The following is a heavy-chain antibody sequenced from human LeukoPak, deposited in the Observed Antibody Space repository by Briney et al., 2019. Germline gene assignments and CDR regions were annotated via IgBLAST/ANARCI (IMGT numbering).Heavy chain of an antibody. V-gene: IGHV1-2*02. CDR1: GYTFTGYY. D-gene: IGHD5-18*01. CDR3: ARLDTATAGFNY. CDR2: INPNSGVT. J-gene: IGHJ4*02. Sequence: GASVKVSCKASGYTFTGYYMHWVRQAPGQGLEWMGWINPNSGVTNYAQKFQGRVTMTRDTSISTAYMELSRLRSDDTAVYYCARLDTATAGFNYWGQGTLVTVSS.